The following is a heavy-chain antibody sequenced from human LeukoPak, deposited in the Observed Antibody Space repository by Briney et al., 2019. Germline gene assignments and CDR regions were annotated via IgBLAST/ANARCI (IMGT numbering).Heavy chain of an antibody. J-gene: IGHJ4*02. CDR1: GFTFSSYA. V-gene: IGHV3-23*01. D-gene: IGHD6-13*01. CDR2: IIYSGGST. Sequence: PGGSLRLSCAASGFTFSSYAMSWVRQAPGKGLEWVSIIYSGGSTYYADSVKGRFTISRDNSKNSLYLQVNSLRAEDTAVYYCAKGEKLGSSWQSWGQGTLVTVSS. CDR3: AKGEKLGSSWQS.